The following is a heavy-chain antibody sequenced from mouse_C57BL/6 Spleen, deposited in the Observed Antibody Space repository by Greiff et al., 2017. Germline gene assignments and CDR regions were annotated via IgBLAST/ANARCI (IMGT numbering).Heavy chain of an antibody. Sequence: QVQLKESGAELVRPGASVKLSCKASGYTFTDYYINWVKQRPGQGLEWIARIYPGSGNTYYNEKFKGKATLTAEKSSSTAYMQLSSLTSEDSAVYFCARSGVDGRYAMDYWGQGTSVTVSS. CDR3: ARSGVDGRYAMDY. J-gene: IGHJ4*01. CDR2: IYPGSGNT. D-gene: IGHD2-3*01. CDR1: GYTFTDYY. V-gene: IGHV1-76*01.